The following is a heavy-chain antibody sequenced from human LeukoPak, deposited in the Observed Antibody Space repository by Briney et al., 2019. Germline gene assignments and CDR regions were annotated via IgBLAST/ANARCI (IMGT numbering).Heavy chain of an antibody. Sequence: SETLSLTCTVSGGSISSYYWSWIRQPPGKGLEWIGYIYYSGSTNYNPSLKSRVTISADTSKNQFSLKLTSVTAADTAIYYCARRNDFHIWGQGTMVTVSS. CDR1: GGSISSYY. CDR3: ARRNDFHI. J-gene: IGHJ3*02. CDR2: IYYSGST. V-gene: IGHV4-59*08.